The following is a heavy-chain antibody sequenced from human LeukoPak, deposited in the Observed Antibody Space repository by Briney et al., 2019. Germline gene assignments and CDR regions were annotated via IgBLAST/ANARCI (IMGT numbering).Heavy chain of an antibody. CDR2: ISDSGST. J-gene: IGHJ4*02. D-gene: IGHD2-21*01. CDR3: ACVGVVLRPFDY. Sequence: SETLSLTCAVYGGSLSGYYWSWIRQPPGKGLEWIGEISDSGSTNYNPSLKRPVTVSADTSTNQFSLKLTSVTAADTAVYYCACVGVVLRPFDYWGQGNLVTVSS. CDR1: GGSLSGYY. V-gene: IGHV4-34*01.